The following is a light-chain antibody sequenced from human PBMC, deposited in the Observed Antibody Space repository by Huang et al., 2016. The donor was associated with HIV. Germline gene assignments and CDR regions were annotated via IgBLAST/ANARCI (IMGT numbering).Light chain of an antibody. J-gene: IGKJ1*01. CDR1: QAISNY. V-gene: IGKV1-17*03. CDR3: LQHHAYPRT. CDR2: AAS. Sequence: DIQMTQSPSAMSASVGDKVTITCRASQAISNYLVWCQEKPGRAPKRLIYAASSLQSGVPSRFGGSGYGTKFTLTISSLQPEDFATYYCLQHHAYPRTFGPGTKVEVK.